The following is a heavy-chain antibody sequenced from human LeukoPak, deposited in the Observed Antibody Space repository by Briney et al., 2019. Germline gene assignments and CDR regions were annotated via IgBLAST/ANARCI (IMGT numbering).Heavy chain of an antibody. CDR1: GGSISSSSYY. J-gene: IGHJ4*02. V-gene: IGHV4-39*01. D-gene: IGHD1-26*01. CDR2: IYYSGST. Sequence: SETLSLTCTVSGGSISSSSYYWGWIRQPPGKGLEWIGSIYYSGSTYYNPSLKSRVTISVDTSKNQFSLKLSSVTAADTAVYYCARRGWELLRWGQGTLVTVSS. CDR3: ARRGWELLR.